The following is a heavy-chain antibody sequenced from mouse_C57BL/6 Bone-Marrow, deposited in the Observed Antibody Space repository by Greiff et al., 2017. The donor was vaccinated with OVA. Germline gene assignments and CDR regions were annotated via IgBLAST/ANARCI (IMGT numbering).Heavy chain of an antibody. Sequence: VQLQQSGAELVRPGASVKLSCTASGFNIKDDYMHWVKQRPEQGLEWIGWIDPENGDTEYASKFQGKATITADTSSNTAYLPLSSLTSEDTAVYYCTTDGSSFNYFDYWGQGTTLTVSS. CDR3: TTDGSSFNYFDY. V-gene: IGHV14-4*01. J-gene: IGHJ2*01. CDR2: IDPENGDT. D-gene: IGHD1-1*01. CDR1: GFNIKDDY.